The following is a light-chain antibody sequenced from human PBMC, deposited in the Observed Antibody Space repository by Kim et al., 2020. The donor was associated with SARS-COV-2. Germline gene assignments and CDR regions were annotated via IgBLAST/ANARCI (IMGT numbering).Light chain of an antibody. J-gene: IGKJ4*01. Sequence: EIVLTQSPASLSVSPGERVTLTCRASQSVGSYIAWYQQKPGQAPTLFIYGASARATGLPARFSGSGSGTEFTLTITSLQSEDFAVYYCQQYHNWPPLTFGGGTKVDIK. CDR3: QQYHNWPPLT. CDR1: QSVGSY. CDR2: GAS. V-gene: IGKV3-15*01.